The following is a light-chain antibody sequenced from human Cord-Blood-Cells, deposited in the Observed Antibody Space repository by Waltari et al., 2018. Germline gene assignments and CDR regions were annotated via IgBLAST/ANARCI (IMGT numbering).Light chain of an antibody. Sequence: QSALTQPASVFGSPGQSITISCTGTSSDVGSYNLVSWYQQHPGKAPKLMIYEGSKRPSGFSNRFSGSKSGNTASLTISGLQAEDEADYYCCSYAGSSTWVFGGGTKLTVL. CDR2: EGS. CDR3: CSYAGSSTWV. J-gene: IGLJ3*02. CDR1: SSDVGSYNL. V-gene: IGLV2-23*01.